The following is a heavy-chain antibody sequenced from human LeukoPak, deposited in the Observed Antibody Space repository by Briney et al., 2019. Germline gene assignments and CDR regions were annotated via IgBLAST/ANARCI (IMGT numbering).Heavy chain of an antibody. CDR1: GFTFSSYS. J-gene: IGHJ5*02. V-gene: IGHV3-74*01. D-gene: IGHD4-23*01. Sequence: GGSLRLSCAASGFTFSSYSMNWVRQAPGKGLVWVSRINSDGSNTGYADTVKGRFSISRDNAKNTLYLQMNSLRAEDSAVYYCVRVYGGGSWGQGTLVTVSS. CDR3: VRVYGGGS. CDR2: INSDGSNT.